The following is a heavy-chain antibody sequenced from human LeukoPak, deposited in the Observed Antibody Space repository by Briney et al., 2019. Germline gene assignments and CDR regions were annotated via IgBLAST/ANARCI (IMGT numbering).Heavy chain of an antibody. J-gene: IGHJ4*02. CDR3: AKDGQDSSVDY. Sequence: ASVNVSCKASGYTFTDYSVHWVRQPPGQGLEWMGWINPNSGGTNYAQKFQGRLTMTRDTSISTAYMELNRLRSDDTALYSCAKDGQDSSVDYWGQGTLVTVSS. D-gene: IGHD5-18*01. V-gene: IGHV1-2*02. CDR1: GYTFTDYS. CDR2: INPNSGGT.